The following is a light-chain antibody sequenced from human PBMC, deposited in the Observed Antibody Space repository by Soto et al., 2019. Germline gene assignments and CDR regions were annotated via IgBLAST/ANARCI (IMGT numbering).Light chain of an antibody. CDR3: SSYTSGGNYV. Sequence: QSALTQPASVSGSPGQSVAISCTGTSSDVAAYNFVSWYQQHPGKAPKLMVFDVSNRPSGVSNRFSGSKSGNTASLTISGLQAEDEADYYRSSYTSGGNYVFGTGTKVTVL. J-gene: IGLJ1*01. CDR1: SSDVAAYNF. V-gene: IGLV2-14*01. CDR2: DVS.